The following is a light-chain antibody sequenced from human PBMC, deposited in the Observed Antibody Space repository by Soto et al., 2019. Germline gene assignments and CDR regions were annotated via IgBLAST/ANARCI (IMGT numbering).Light chain of an antibody. V-gene: IGKV3-20*01. CDR3: QQYGSSWT. Sequence: EIVLTQSPGTLSLSPGERATLSCRASQSVTGNSFAWYQHKPGQAPRLLIYGTSTRATGIPDRFSGSGSGTDFTLTISGLEPEDFALYYCQQYGSSWTFGQGTKVEI. CDR2: GTS. CDR1: QSVTGNS. J-gene: IGKJ1*01.